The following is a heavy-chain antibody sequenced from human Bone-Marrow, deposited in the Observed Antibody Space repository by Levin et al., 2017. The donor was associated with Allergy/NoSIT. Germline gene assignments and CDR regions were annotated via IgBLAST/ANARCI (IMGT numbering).Heavy chain of an antibody. D-gene: IGHD6-13*01. V-gene: IGHV3-30*04. Sequence: GESLKISCAASGFTFSSYAMHWVRQAPGKGLEWVAVISYDGSNKYYADSVKGRFTISRDNSKNTLYLQMNSLRAEDTAVYYCAREPSRWQQLAASNKKYYYYGMDVWGQGTTVTVSS. CDR2: ISYDGSNK. CDR1: GFTFSSYA. CDR3: AREPSRWQQLAASNKKYYYYGMDV. J-gene: IGHJ6*02.